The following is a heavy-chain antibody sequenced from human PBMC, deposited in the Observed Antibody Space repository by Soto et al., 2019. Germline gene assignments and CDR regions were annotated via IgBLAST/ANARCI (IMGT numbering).Heavy chain of an antibody. Sequence: SETLSLTCTVSGGSISSGDYYWSWIRQPPGKGLEWIGYIYYSGSTNYNPSLKSRVTISVDTSKNQFSLKLSSVIAADTAVYYCARSLLFGMDYYDSSGTSDYWGQGTLVTVSS. J-gene: IGHJ4*02. CDR2: IYYSGST. D-gene: IGHD3-22*01. CDR1: GGSISSGDYY. CDR3: ARSLLFGMDYYDSSGTSDY. V-gene: IGHV4-61*08.